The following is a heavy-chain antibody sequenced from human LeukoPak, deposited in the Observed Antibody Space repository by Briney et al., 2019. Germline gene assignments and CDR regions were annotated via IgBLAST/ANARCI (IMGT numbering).Heavy chain of an antibody. CDR1: GFTFSSYW. CDR2: IDRGGSSK. D-gene: IGHD6-19*01. J-gene: IGHJ5*02. V-gene: IGHV3-74*01. Sequence: GGSLRLSCAASGFTFSSYWMHWVRQAPGKGLVWVSRIDRGGSSKTYADSVKGRFTISRDNAKNTLYLQMNSLRAEDTAVYYCARGGVFQGFTVAVAGRNWFDPWGQGTLVTVSS. CDR3: ARGGVFQGFTVAVAGRNWFDP.